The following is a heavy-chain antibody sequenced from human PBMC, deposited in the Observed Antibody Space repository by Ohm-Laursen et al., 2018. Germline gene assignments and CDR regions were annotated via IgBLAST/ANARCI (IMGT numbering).Heavy chain of an antibody. CDR3: ARQESSGWYPDY. CDR2: ITHSGST. D-gene: IGHD6-19*01. J-gene: IGHJ4*02. Sequence: SETLSLTCAVFGGSFSGYYWSWIRQPPGKGLQWIGEITHSGSTSYNPSLKSRVTISVDTSKNQFSLKLSSVTAADTAVYYRARQESSGWYPDYWGQGTLVTASS. CDR1: GGSFSGYY. V-gene: IGHV4-34*01.